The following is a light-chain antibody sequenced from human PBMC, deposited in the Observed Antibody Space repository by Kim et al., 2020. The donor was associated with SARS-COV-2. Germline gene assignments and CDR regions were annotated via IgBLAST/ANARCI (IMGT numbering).Light chain of an antibody. J-gene: IGKJ1*01. CDR3: QQYYSTPWT. CDR1: QSVLNNSNNKNY. V-gene: IGKV4-1*01. Sequence: ATINCKSSQSVLNNSNNKNYLTCYQQKPGQPPKLLIYWASTRESVVPDRFSGSGSGTDFTLTISSLQAEDVAVYYCQQYYSTPWTFGQGTKVDIK. CDR2: WAS.